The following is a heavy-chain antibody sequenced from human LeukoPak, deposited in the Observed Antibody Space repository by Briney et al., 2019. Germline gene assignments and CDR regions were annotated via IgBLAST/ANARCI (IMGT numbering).Heavy chain of an antibody. J-gene: IGHJ6*03. CDR3: ARDRSYYDILTGYSGYYMDV. V-gene: IGHV3-21*01. CDR1: GFTFSSYG. CDR2: ISSSSSYI. Sequence: GGSLRLSCAASGFTFSSYGMNWVRQAPGKGLEWVSSISSSSSYIYYADSVKGRFTISRDNAKNSLYLQMNSLRAEDTAVYYCARDRSYYDILTGYSGYYMDVWGKGTTVTVSS. D-gene: IGHD3-9*01.